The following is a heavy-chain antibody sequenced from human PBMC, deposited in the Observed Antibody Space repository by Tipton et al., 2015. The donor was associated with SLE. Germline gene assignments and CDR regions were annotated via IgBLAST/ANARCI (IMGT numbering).Heavy chain of an antibody. CDR3: ARFYYDTPGLPDY. D-gene: IGHD3-22*01. CDR2: IGGSGGTT. Sequence: SLRLSCAASGFTFHFYAMSWVRQAPGMGLEWVSAIGGSGGTTNHADSVKGRFTISRDNSKNTLYLEMSSLRSEDTAVYYCARFYYDTPGLPDYWGQGTRVIVSS. V-gene: IGHV3-23*01. CDR1: GFTFHFYA. J-gene: IGHJ4*02.